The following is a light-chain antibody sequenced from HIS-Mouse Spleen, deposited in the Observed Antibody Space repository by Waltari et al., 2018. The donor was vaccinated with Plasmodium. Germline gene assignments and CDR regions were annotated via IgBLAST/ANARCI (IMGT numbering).Light chain of an antibody. Sequence: DIPLTQSPSFLSASVGDRVTTTCRASQGISSYLAWYQQKPGKAPKLLIYAASTLQSGVPSRFSGSGSATEFTLTISSLQPEDFATYYCQQLNSDLIFTFGPGTKVDIK. CDR1: QGISSY. CDR2: AAS. J-gene: IGKJ3*01. CDR3: QQLNSDLIFT. V-gene: IGKV1-9*01.